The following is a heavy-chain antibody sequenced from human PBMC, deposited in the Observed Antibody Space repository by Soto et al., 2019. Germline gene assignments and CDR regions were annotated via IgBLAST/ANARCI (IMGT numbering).Heavy chain of an antibody. J-gene: IGHJ4*02. Sequence: GGSLRLSCAASGFYFNSYAMSWVRQAPGKGLEWVSHIGANGDSTYYADAVKGRFTISRDNSKNTVYLQINSLRVEDTALYYCAGGTYLDYWGQGTLVTVSS. CDR3: AGGTYLDY. CDR2: IGANGDST. CDR1: GFYFNSYA. D-gene: IGHD3-16*01. V-gene: IGHV3-23*01.